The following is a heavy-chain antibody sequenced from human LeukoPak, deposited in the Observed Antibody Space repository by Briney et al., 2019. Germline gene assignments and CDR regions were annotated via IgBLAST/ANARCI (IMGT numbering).Heavy chain of an antibody. D-gene: IGHD1-14*01. CDR3: ARDRAGTYYYYYYGMDV. J-gene: IGHJ6*02. CDR1: GFTFSSYA. CDR2: IKSDGSST. V-gene: IGHV3-74*01. Sequence: GGSLRLSCAASGFTFSSYAMSWVRQAPGKGLVWVSHIKSDGSSTGYADSVKGRFTISRDNAKNTLYLQMNSLRAEDTAVYYCARDRAGTYYYYYYGMDVWGQGTTVTVSS.